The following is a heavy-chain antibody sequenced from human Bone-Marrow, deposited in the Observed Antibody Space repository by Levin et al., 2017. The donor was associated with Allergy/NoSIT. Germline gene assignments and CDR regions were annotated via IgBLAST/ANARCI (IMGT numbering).Heavy chain of an antibody. J-gene: IGHJ5*01. D-gene: IGHD1-26*01. CDR2: ISWNGGTT. CDR3: ARRALVGTTETSWFDS. Sequence: SCAASGFTFDDYGMSWVRQAPGKGLEWVSAISWNGGTTAYADSVKGRFTISRDNAKNSLHLQMNSLRAEDTALYHCARRALVGTTETSWFDSWGQGTQVTVSS. V-gene: IGHV3-20*01. CDR1: GFTFDDYG.